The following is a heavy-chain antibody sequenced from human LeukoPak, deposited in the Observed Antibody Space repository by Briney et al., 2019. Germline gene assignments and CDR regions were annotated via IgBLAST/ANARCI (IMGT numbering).Heavy chain of an antibody. J-gene: IGHJ6*04. Sequence: GGSLRLSCAASGFTFSSYGMYWVRQAPGKGLEWVAFIRYDGSNKYYADSVKGRFTISRDNAKKSLYLQMNRLRAEDTAVYYCARDQWLAYNYYMDVWGKGTTVTVSS. CDR2: IRYDGSNK. D-gene: IGHD6-19*01. CDR1: GFTFSSYG. CDR3: ARDQWLAYNYYMDV. V-gene: IGHV3-30*02.